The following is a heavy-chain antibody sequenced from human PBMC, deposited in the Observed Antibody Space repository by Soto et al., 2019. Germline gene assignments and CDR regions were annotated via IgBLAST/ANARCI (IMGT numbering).Heavy chain of an antibody. V-gene: IGHV3-7*01. CDR3: ARIEIGSYDY. J-gene: IGHJ4*02. Sequence: EVKLVESGGGLVQPGGSLRLSCAAYGFTFRNYCLGWVRQAPGKGLEWVANINADGSEEYYVDSVRGRFIISRDNARNSLFLQMNSLRAEYTAIYYGARIEIGSYDYWGQGTLVTVSS. D-gene: IGHD1-26*01. CDR2: INADGSEE. CDR1: GFTFRNYC.